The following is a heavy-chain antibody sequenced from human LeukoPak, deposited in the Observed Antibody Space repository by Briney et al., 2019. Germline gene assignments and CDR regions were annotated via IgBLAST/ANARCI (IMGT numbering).Heavy chain of an antibody. CDR3: LVWKHVFDR. CDR1: GSTFSSYG. D-gene: IGHD5/OR15-5a*01. J-gene: IGHJ5*02. Sequence: PGRSLRLSCAASGSTFSSYGMHWVRQAPGKGLEWVAVMSYDGSKEYYADSVKGRFTISRDNSKNTLYLQMNSLRVEDTAVYYCLVWKHVFDRWGQGTLVTVSS. CDR2: MSYDGSKE. V-gene: IGHV3-30*03.